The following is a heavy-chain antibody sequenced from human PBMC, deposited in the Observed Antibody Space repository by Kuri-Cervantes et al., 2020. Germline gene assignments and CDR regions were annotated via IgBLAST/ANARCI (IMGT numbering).Heavy chain of an antibody. D-gene: IGHD1-7*01. CDR3: ARVAIYNRNYAYWFDP. CDR1: GFTFTSSA. Sequence: VKVSCKASGFTFTSSAVQWVRQARGQRLEWIGWIVVGSGNTNYAQKFQERVTITRDMSTSTAYMELSSLRSEDTAVYYCARVAIYNRNYAYWFDPWGQGTLVTVSS. CDR2: IVVGSGNT. J-gene: IGHJ5*02. V-gene: IGHV1-58*01.